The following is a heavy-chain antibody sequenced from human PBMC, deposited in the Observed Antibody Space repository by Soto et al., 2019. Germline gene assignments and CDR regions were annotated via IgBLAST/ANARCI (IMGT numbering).Heavy chain of an antibody. V-gene: IGHV3-73*01. Sequence: PGGSLRLSCAASGFTFSGSTLHWVRQASGKGLEWVGRIGSKANNYAAAYAVSLKGRFTISSDDSRNTAYLQMSSLKTEDTAVYYCARGVYPFWSGHPKGLDYWGQGTVVTVS. D-gene: IGHD3-3*01. CDR1: GFTFSGST. CDR2: IGSKANNYAA. CDR3: ARGVYPFWSGHPKGLDY. J-gene: IGHJ4*02.